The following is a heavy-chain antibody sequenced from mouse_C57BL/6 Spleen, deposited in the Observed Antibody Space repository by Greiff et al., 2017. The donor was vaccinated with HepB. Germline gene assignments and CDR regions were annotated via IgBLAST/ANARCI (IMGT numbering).Heavy chain of an antibody. J-gene: IGHJ2*01. CDR3: ARTYYYGSTNYFDY. Sequence: VQLQQSGAELVKPGASVKMSCKASGYTFTSYWITWVKQRPGQGLEWIGDIYPGSGSTNYNEKFKSKATLTVDTSSSTAYMQLSSLTSEDSAVYYCARTYYYGSTNYFDYWGQGTTLTVSS. CDR1: GYTFTSYW. V-gene: IGHV1-55*01. D-gene: IGHD1-1*01. CDR2: IYPGSGST.